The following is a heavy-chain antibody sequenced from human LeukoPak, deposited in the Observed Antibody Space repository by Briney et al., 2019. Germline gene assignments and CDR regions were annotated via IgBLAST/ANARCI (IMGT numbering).Heavy chain of an antibody. D-gene: IGHD5-12*01. CDR2: ISAYNGNT. J-gene: IGHJ4*02. V-gene: IGHV1-18*01. CDR1: GYTFTSYG. Sequence: ASVTVSCTASGYTFTSYGISWVRQAPGQGLEWMGWISAYNGNTNYAQELQGRVTMTTDTSTSTAYMELRSLRSDDTAVYYCARDWGYSGYDAITFDYWGQGTLVTVSS. CDR3: ARDWGYSGYDAITFDY.